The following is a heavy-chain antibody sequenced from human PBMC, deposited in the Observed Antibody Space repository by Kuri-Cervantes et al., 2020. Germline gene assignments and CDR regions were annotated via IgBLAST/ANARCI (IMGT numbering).Heavy chain of an antibody. CDR3: ARDRQGYYGLKWGYYYYMDV. V-gene: IGHV3-30*03. Sequence: GESLKISCAASGFTFSSYGMHWVRQAPGKGLEWVAVMSYDGSNNYYADSVKGRFTISRDNSKNTLYLQMNSLRAEDTAVYYCARDRQGYYGLKWGYYYYMDVWGKGTTVTVSS. D-gene: IGHD3-10*01. J-gene: IGHJ6*03. CDR1: GFTFSSYG. CDR2: MSYDGSNN.